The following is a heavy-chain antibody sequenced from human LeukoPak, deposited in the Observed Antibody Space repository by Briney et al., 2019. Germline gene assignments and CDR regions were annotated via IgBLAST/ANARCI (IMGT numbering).Heavy chain of an antibody. V-gene: IGHV3-74*01. J-gene: IGHJ4*02. CDR1: GFTFSKYW. D-gene: IGHD6-13*01. CDR2: INSDGSII. Sequence: PGGSLRLSCAASGFTFSKYWMHWVRQAPGKGLVWVSRINSDGSIITHADSVKGRFTISRDNAKNTLYLQMNSLRAEDTAVYYCATPVSAGTFDYWGQGTLVTVSS. CDR3: ATPVSAGTFDY.